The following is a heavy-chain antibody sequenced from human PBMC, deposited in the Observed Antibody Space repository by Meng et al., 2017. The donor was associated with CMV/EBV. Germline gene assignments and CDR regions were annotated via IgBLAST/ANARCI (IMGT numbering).Heavy chain of an antibody. Sequence: GGSLRLSCAASGFTFSSYAMHWFRQAPGKGLEYVSAISSNGGSTYYADSVKGRFTISRDNSKNKLYLQMGSLRAEDMAVYYCARSVGELPVYYYGMDVWGQGTTVTVSS. V-gene: IGHV3-64*02. D-gene: IGHD1-26*01. J-gene: IGHJ6*02. CDR1: GFTFSSYA. CDR3: ARSVGELPVYYYGMDV. CDR2: ISSNGGST.